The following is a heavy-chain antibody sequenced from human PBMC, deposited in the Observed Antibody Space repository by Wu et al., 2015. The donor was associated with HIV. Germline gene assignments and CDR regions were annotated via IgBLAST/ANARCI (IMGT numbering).Heavy chain of an antibody. CDR1: GYTFTAYY. CDR2: INPSGGAT. J-gene: IGHJ4*02. D-gene: IGHD4-17*01. CDR3: VRDATPVTTEFVF. Sequence: QVQLVQSGAEVKTPGASVKVSCRTSGYTFTAYYIHWVRQAPGHGLEWVGWINPSGGATIYAQKFEGRVTLTSGTSISTAYLELSNLRPDDTATYYCVRDATPVTTEFVFWGQGALVTVSS. V-gene: IGHV1-2*02.